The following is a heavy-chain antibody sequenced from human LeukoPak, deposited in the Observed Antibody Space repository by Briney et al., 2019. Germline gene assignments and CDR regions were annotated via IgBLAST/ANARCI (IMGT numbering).Heavy chain of an antibody. CDR3: SREIGAFSPFGY. D-gene: IGHD3-16*01. Sequence: SETLSLTCGVSGGSISNTNWWSWVRQPPGQGLEWIGEISLSGLTNYNPSLKSRVTVSLDKSKNHLSLNLTSVTAADTAVYYCSREIGAFSPFGYWGQGTLVTVPS. CDR1: GGSISNTNW. V-gene: IGHV4-4*02. CDR2: ISLSGLT. J-gene: IGHJ4*02.